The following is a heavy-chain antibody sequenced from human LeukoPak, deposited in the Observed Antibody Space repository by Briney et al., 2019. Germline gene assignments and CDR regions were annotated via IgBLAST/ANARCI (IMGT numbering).Heavy chain of an antibody. CDR2: IFYVGST. CDR3: AKGKTYYDILK. V-gene: IGHV4-59*11. J-gene: IGHJ4*02. CDR1: GDSIGSHY. Sequence: SETLSLTCTVSGDSIGSHYWSWIRQPPGKGLEWIGYIFYVGSTNYNPSLKSRVTISVDTSKNQFSLKLNSVTAADTALYYCAKGKTYYDILKWGQGTLVTVSS. D-gene: IGHD3-9*01.